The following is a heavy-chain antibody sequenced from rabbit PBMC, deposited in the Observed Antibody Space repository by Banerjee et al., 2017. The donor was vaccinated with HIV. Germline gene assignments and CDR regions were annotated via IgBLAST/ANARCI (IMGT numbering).Heavy chain of an antibody. CDR1: GFTLSSSYW. CDR3: ARAAYGGFDL. J-gene: IGHJ4*01. V-gene: IGHV1S45*01. Sequence: QEQLEESGGGLVKPEGSLTLTCTASGFTLSSSYWICWVRQAPGKGLEWIGCIYAGSSGSTYYASWAKGRFTISKTSSTVDLKMTSLTAADTATYFCARAAYGGFDLWGQGTLVTVS. D-gene: IGHD3-1*01. CDR2: IYAGSSGST.